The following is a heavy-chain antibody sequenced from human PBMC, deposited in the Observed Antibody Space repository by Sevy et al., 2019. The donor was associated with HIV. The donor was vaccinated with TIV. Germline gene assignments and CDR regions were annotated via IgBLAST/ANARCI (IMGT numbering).Heavy chain of an antibody. CDR3: TSDPDTY. V-gene: IGHV1-24*01. CDR2: FDPEDGET. J-gene: IGHJ4*02. CDR1: GDTLTELA. Sequence: ASVKVSRKVSGDTLTELAIHWVRQAPQKGPEWMGGFDPEDGETFYAPKFQGRVTMTEDRSTDTAYMELRNLRPDDTAVYYCTSDPDTYWGQGTLVTVSS.